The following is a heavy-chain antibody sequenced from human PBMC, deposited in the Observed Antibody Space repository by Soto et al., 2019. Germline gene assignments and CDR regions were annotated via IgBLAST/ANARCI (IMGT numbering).Heavy chain of an antibody. Sequence: GASVKVSCKASGYTFTSYDINWVRQATGQGLEWMGWMNPNSGNTGYAQKFQGRVTMTRNTSISTAYMELSSLRSEDTAVYYCAGCITMVRGVICGMDVWGQGTTVTVSS. J-gene: IGHJ6*02. D-gene: IGHD3-10*01. V-gene: IGHV1-8*01. CDR2: MNPNSGNT. CDR3: AGCITMVRGVICGMDV. CDR1: GYTFTSYD.